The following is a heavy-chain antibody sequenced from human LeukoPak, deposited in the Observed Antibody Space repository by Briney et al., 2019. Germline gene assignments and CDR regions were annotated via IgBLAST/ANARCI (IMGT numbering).Heavy chain of an antibody. V-gene: IGHV3-48*03. CDR1: GFTFSSYE. J-gene: IGHJ4*02. CDR3: AGLIAAAGKGGNYFDY. Sequence: PGGSLRLSCAASGFTFSSYEMNWVRQAPGKGLEWVSYISSSGSTIYYADSVKGRFTISRDNAKNSLYLQVNSLRAEDTAVYYCAGLIAAAGKGGNYFDYWGQGTLVTVSS. D-gene: IGHD6-13*01. CDR2: ISSSGSTI.